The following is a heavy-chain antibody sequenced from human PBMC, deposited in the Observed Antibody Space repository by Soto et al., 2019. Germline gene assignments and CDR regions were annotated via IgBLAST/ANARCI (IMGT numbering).Heavy chain of an antibody. CDR1: GGSSSSGGDS. CDR2: IYASGST. V-gene: IGHV4-30-2*01. J-gene: IGHJ5*02. Sequence: PSATLSVTCGVAGGSSSSGGDSWSWIRQPPGRGLEWIGYIYASGSTYYNPSLSSRVTISIDRSKNQFSLMLASVTAADTAVYFCARDIGRSHYIYFNPWGQGTLVTVSS. CDR3: ARDIGRSHYIYFNP. D-gene: IGHD4-4*01.